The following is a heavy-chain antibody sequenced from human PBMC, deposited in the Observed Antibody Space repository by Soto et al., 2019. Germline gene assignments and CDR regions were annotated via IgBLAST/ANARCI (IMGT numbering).Heavy chain of an antibody. V-gene: IGHV3-23*01. J-gene: IGHJ4*02. D-gene: IGHD5-18*01. CDR3: AGPGYSSQDY. CDR1: GFTFSSFA. Sequence: EVQLLESGGGLVQPGGSLRLSCAASGFTFSSFALSWVRQAPGKGLEWVSAISGSGDGTDYAASMKGRFTITRDNSKNTLYLQINSLRAEDTAVYYGAGPGYSSQDYWGQGALVTVSS. CDR2: ISGSGDGT.